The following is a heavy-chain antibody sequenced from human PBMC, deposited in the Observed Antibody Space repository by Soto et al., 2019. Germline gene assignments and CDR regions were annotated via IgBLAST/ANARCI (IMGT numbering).Heavy chain of an antibody. V-gene: IGHV1-69*06. D-gene: IGHD4-17*01. CDR3: ASRSWHYGPYYYDGMDV. CDR2: IIPIFGTA. J-gene: IGHJ6*02. CDR1: GGTFSSYA. Sequence: QVQLVQSGAEVKKPGSSVKVSCKASGGTFSSYAISWVRQSPGQGLEWMGGIIPIFGTANYAQKFQGRVTINADKSTSTADMELSSLRSEDTAVYYCASRSWHYGPYYYDGMDVWGQGTTVTVSS.